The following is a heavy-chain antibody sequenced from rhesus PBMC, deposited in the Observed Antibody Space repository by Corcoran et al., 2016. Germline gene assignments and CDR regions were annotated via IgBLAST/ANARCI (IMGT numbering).Heavy chain of an antibody. CDR1: GGSISDSYY. D-gene: IGHD2-39*01. Sequence: QVQLQESGPGLVKPSETLSLTCAVSGGSISDSYYWTWIRHPPGKGLGWIGTIYGRSGCTYYNPSLKSRVTISKDTSKNQFSLKLSSVTAADTAVYYCARDRGSTDYWGQGVLVTVSS. V-gene: IGHV4S7*01. CDR2: IYGRSGCT. CDR3: ARDRGSTDY. J-gene: IGHJ4*01.